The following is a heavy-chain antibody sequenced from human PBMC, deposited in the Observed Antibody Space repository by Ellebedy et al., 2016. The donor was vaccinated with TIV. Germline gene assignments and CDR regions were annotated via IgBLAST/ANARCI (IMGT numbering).Heavy chain of an antibody. CDR3: ATDIRTTMTTRFDP. D-gene: IGHD4-17*01. Sequence: AASVKVSCKASGCSFSRYTISWVRQAPGQGLEWMGGLLPFFGTADYAQKFQARVTITAADSTSTAYMELSSLRSEDTAVYYCATDIRTTMTTRFDPWGQGTLVTVSS. J-gene: IGHJ5*02. V-gene: IGHV1-69*13. CDR1: GCSFSRYT. CDR2: LLPFFGTA.